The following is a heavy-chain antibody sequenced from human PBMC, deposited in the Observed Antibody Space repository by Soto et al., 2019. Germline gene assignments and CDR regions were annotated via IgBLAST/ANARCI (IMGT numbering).Heavy chain of an antibody. CDR3: AKRTGLAARLASPAYYGLDV. D-gene: IGHD6-6*01. V-gene: IGHV1-69*06. CDR1: GGSFYNYA. CDR2: IIPIFDKP. Sequence: QVHLVQSGAEVKKPGSSVKVSCKASGGSFYNYAVTWVRQAPGQGLEWVGSIIPIFDKPNYAQKFQGRVTITADTSTSIAYMELSSLSFGDTAVYYCAKRTGLAARLASPAYYGLDVWGQGTTVTVSS. J-gene: IGHJ6*02.